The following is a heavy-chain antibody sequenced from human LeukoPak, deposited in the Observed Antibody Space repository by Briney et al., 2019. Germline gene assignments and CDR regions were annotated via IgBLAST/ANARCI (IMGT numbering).Heavy chain of an antibody. V-gene: IGHV3-15*01. CDR1: GFTFSNAW. CDR2: IKSKTDGGTT. D-gene: IGHD3-3*01. CDR3: TTVRPPASNYDFWSGYYTLTRWVDY. J-gene: IGHJ4*02. Sequence: GGSLRLSCAASGFTFSNAWMSWVRQAPGKGLEWVGRIKSKTDGGTTDYAAPVKGRFTISRDDSKNTLYLQMNSLKTEDTAVYYCTTVRPPASNYDFWSGYYTLTRWVDYWGQGTLVTVSS.